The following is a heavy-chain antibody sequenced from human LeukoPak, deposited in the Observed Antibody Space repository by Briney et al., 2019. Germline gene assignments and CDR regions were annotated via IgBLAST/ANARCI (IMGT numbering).Heavy chain of an antibody. Sequence: ASVKVSRKASGYTFTSYAMNWVRQAPGQGLEWMGWINTNTGNPTYAQGFTGRFVFSLDTSVSTAYLQISSLKAEDTAVYYCAREMEGAWSPTGRYYYYGMDVWGQGTTVTVSS. V-gene: IGHV7-4-1*02. CDR1: GYTFTSYA. CDR3: AREMEGAWSPTGRYYYYGMDV. D-gene: IGHD3-10*01. CDR2: INTNTGNP. J-gene: IGHJ6*02.